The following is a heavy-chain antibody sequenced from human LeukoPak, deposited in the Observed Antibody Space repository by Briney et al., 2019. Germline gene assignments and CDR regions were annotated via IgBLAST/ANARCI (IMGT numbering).Heavy chain of an antibody. CDR1: VYTFSSYG. J-gene: IGHJ5*02. Sequence: ASVKVSCKASVYTFSSYGISWVRQAPGQGLEWMGRINPKNGDTNYAQKFQDRVTMTRDTSMSAAYMEISRLTYDDTAVYYCGRGIQSFDPWGQGTLVTVSS. V-gene: IGHV1-2*06. CDR2: INPKNGDT. CDR3: GRGIQSFDP.